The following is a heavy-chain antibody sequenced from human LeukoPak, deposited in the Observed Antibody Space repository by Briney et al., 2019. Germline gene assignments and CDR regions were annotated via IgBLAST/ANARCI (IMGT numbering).Heavy chain of an antibody. CDR1: GFTFSSYS. Sequence: GGSLRLSCAASGFTFSSYSMNWVRQAPGKGLEWVSSISSSSSYIYYADSVKGRFTISRDNAKNSLYLQMNSLRAEDTAVYYCASSNLGSLGQFDPWGQGTLVTVSA. CDR3: ASSNLGSLGQFDP. D-gene: IGHD3-10*01. V-gene: IGHV3-21*01. J-gene: IGHJ5*02. CDR2: ISSSSSYI.